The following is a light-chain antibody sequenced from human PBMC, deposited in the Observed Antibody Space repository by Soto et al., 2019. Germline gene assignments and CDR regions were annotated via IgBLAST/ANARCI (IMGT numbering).Light chain of an antibody. CDR3: QHYNSYSEA. V-gene: IGKV1-5*03. J-gene: IGKJ1*01. CDR1: QTISSW. CDR2: EAS. Sequence: DIQMTQSPSTLSGSVGDRVTITCRASQTISSWLAWYQQKPGKAPQLLIYEASTLKSGAPSRFSGSGSGTEFTLTSSSLQPDDFATYYYQHYNSYSEAFGQGTKVDIK.